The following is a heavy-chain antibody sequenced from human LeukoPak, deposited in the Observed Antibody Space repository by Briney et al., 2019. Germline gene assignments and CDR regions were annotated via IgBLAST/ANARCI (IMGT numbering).Heavy chain of an antibody. D-gene: IGHD3-9*01. CDR2: IYTSGST. V-gene: IGHV4-4*07. Sequence: SETLSLTCTVSGGSISSYYWSWIRQPPGKGLEWIGRIYTSGSTNYNPSLKSRVTMSVDTSKNQFSLKLSSVTAADTAVYYCAREYYDILTGYSPPYYFDYWGQGTLVTVSS. CDR1: GGSISSYY. CDR3: AREYYDILTGYSPPYYFDY. J-gene: IGHJ4*02.